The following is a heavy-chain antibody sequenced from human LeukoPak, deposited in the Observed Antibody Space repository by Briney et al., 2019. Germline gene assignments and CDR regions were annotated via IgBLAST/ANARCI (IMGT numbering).Heavy chain of an antibody. CDR1: GFTFSSYS. CDR3: ARRVDGYYTDWFDP. CDR2: ISSSSSTI. Sequence: GGSLRLSCAASGFTFSSYSMNWVRQAPGKGLEWVSYISSSSSTIYYADSVKGRFTISRDNAKNSLYLQMNSLRAEDTAVYYCARRVDGYYTDWFDPWAREPWSPSPQ. D-gene: IGHD4-17*01. J-gene: IGHJ5*02. V-gene: IGHV3-48*04.